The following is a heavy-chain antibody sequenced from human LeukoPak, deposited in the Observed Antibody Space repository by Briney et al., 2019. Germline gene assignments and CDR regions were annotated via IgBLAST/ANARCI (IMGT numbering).Heavy chain of an antibody. CDR3: AKYSSGWSD. Sequence: PGGSLRLSCAASGFTFSSYAMSWVRQAPGKGLEWVSAISGSGGSTYYADSVKGRFTISRDNAKNSLYLQMNSLRAEDTALYYCAKYSSGWSDWGQGTLVTVSS. V-gene: IGHV3-23*01. CDR2: ISGSGGST. CDR1: GFTFSSYA. J-gene: IGHJ4*02. D-gene: IGHD6-19*01.